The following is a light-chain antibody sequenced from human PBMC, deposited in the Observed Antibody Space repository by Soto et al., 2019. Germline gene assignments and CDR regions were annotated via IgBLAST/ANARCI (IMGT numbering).Light chain of an antibody. Sequence: IQLTQSPSSLSASVGDRVSITCRASQDIKTYLAWYQQKQGKAPKLLISGTFTLQSGVPSRFNGSGSGTDFTXTXXXXXXXXFATYYCQHLNNYPPFTFGPGTKVDXE. CDR1: QDIKTY. CDR2: GTF. V-gene: IGKV1-9*01. CDR3: QHLNNYPPFT. J-gene: IGKJ3*01.